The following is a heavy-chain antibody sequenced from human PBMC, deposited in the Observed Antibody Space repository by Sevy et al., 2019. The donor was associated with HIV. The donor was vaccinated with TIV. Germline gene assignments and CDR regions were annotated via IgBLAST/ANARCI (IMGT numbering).Heavy chain of an antibody. V-gene: IGHV4-59*01. D-gene: IGHD2-8*02. Sequence: SETLSLTCTVSGGSINFYYWSWVRQPPGKGLEWIGHIYYSGSTNYNPSLKSRVSISVDTSKNQLSLNLRSVTAADTAIYFCARTVGDNGLHQTHYYMDVWGTGTKVTVSS. CDR2: IYYSGST. CDR1: GGSINFYY. J-gene: IGHJ6*03. CDR3: ARTVGDNGLHQTHYYMDV.